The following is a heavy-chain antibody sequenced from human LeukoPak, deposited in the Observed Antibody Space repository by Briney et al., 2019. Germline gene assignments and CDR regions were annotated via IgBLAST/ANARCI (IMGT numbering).Heavy chain of an antibody. V-gene: IGHV4-4*09. CDR1: GGSISSYY. CDR2: IYTSGST. Sequence: PSETLSLTCAVSGGSISSYYWSWIRQPPGKGLEWIWYIYTSGSTNYNPSLKSRVTISVDTSKNQFFLKLSSVTAADTAVYYCASGPRNYDFWSGYRPDDVFDIWGQGTMVTVSS. J-gene: IGHJ3*02. CDR3: ASGPRNYDFWSGYRPDDVFDI. D-gene: IGHD3-3*01.